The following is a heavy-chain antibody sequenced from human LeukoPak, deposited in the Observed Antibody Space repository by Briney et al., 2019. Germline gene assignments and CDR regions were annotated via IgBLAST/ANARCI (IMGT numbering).Heavy chain of an antibody. J-gene: IGHJ4*02. D-gene: IGHD7-27*01. CDR1: GFTFSSYA. CDR3: ARDWGHYY. Sequence: GGSLRLSCTASGFTFSSYAMSWVRQAPGKGLEWVANIKQDGSEKYYVDSVKGRFTISRDNAKNSLYLQMNSLRAKDTAVYYCARDWGHYYWGQGTLVTVSS. V-gene: IGHV3-7*01. CDR2: IKQDGSEK.